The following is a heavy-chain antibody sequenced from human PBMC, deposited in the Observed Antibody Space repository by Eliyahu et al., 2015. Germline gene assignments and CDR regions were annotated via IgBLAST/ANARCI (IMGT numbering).Heavy chain of an antibody. V-gene: IGHV4-39*01. J-gene: IGHJ6*03. Sequence: QLQLQESGPGLVKPSETLSXTCXVXGGSISSSSYYWGWIRXPPGKGLEWIGGIYXSGGTXYNPSXKSRVTISVDTSKNQFSLKLSSVTAADTAVYYCARRAPTVSTTYYYYYMDVWSKGTTVTVSS. CDR2: IYXSGGT. D-gene: IGHD4-17*01. CDR3: ARRAPTVSTTYYYYYMDV. CDR1: GGSISSSSYY.